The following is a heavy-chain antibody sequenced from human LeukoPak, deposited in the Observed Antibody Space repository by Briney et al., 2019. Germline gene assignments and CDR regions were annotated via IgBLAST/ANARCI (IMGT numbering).Heavy chain of an antibody. Sequence: PGGSLRLSCAASEFTFSNAWMSWVRQAPGKGLEWVGRIKSNTDGGTTDYPAPVKGRFTMSRDDSKSTLYLQMNSLEADDTAVYYCTKALMVRGVVSGAFDIWGQGTMVTVSS. CDR2: IKSNTDGGTT. J-gene: IGHJ3*02. V-gene: IGHV3-15*01. CDR3: TKALMVRGVVSGAFDI. CDR1: EFTFSNAW. D-gene: IGHD3-10*01.